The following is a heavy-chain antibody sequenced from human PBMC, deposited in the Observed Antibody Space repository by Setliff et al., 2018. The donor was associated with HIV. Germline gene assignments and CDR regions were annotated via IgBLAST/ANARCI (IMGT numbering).Heavy chain of an antibody. Sequence: ASVKVSCKASAYSFTDYFIHWVRQAPGQGLEWMGWISPNNAGTRIPRTFRGRVTMTRDTSLNTASVEVSGLRSDDTAVYFCARQFSNSLDFWGQGTLVTVSS. CDR3: ARQFSNSLDF. D-gene: IGHD7-27*01. V-gene: IGHV1-2*02. CDR1: AYSFTDYF. J-gene: IGHJ4*02. CDR2: ISPNNAGT.